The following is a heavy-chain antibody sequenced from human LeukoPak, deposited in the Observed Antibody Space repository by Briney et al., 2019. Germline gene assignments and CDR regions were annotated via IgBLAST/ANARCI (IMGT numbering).Heavy chain of an antibody. V-gene: IGHV1-18*04. Sequence: ASVKVSCKASGYTFTAYYMHWVRQAPGQGLEWMGWISAYNGNTNYAQKLQGRVTMTTDTSTSTAYMELRSLRSDDTAVYYCAAITGSPHYYGMDVWGQGTTVTVSS. J-gene: IGHJ6*02. CDR1: GYTFTAYY. CDR3: AAITGSPHYYGMDV. D-gene: IGHD1-20*01. CDR2: ISAYNGNT.